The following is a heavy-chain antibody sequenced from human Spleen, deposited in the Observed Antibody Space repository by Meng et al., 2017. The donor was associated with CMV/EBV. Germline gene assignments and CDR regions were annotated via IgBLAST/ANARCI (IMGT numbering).Heavy chain of an antibody. CDR3: ARRGLWGNWFDP. CDR2: MNPKYGNT. V-gene: IGHV1-8*01. CDR1: GYTFTNFD. J-gene: IGHJ5*02. Sequence: SCKASGYTFTNFDINWVRPATGQGLEWIGWMNPKYGNTGFARKFQGRVTMTRDTSIFTAYIELRSLRSEDSAVYYCARRGLWGNWFDPWGQGTLVTVSS. D-gene: IGHD3-16*01.